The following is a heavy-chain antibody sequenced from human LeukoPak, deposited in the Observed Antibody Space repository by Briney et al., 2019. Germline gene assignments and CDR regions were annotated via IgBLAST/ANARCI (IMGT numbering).Heavy chain of an antibody. CDR2: IHYSGSSYYYSGST. V-gene: IGHV4-39*07. CDR3: ARNVSALVRGARGNRFDP. Sequence: PSETLSLTCTVSGDSISNNNYYWGWIRQPPGKGLEWIGSIHYSGSSYYYSGSTTYNPSLKSRVTISVDTSKNQFSLNLRSVTAADTAMYYCARNVSALVRGARGNRFDPWGQGTLVTVSS. CDR1: GDSISNNNYY. J-gene: IGHJ5*02. D-gene: IGHD2-21*01.